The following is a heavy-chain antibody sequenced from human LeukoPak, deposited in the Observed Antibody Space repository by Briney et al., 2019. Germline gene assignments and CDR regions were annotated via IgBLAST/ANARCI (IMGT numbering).Heavy chain of an antibody. CDR1: GGSISSYY. CDR2: IYYSGST. CDR3: ARVVAATNMIRDAFDI. J-gene: IGHJ3*02. V-gene: IGHV4-59*01. D-gene: IGHD2-15*01. Sequence: SSETLSLTCTVSGGSISSYYWSWIRQPPGKGLEWIGYIYYSGSTNYNPSLKSRVTISVDTSKNQFSLKLSSVTAADTAVYYCARVVAATNMIRDAFDIWGQGTMVTVSS.